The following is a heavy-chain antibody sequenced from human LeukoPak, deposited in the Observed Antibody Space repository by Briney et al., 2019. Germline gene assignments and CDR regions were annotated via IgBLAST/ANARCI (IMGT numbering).Heavy chain of an antibody. CDR1: GFTFSDHY. CDR2: IRNKANSYTT. J-gene: IGHJ4*02. D-gene: IGHD6-13*01. V-gene: IGHV3-72*01. Sequence: GGSLRLSCAASGFTFSDHYMDWGRQAPGKGLEWVGRIRNKANSYTTEYAASVKGRFTISRDDSKNLLYLQMNSLKTEDTAVYYCARGFFAAAGGIDYWGQGTLVTVS. CDR3: ARGFFAAAGGIDY.